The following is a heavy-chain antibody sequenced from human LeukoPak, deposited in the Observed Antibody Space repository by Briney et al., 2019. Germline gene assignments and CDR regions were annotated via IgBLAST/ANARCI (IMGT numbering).Heavy chain of an antibody. CDR1: GGSFSGYY. CDR3: ARGDDFWSGYGFGY. D-gene: IGHD3-3*01. V-gene: IGHV4-34*01. CDR2: INHSGST. Sequence: SETLSLTCAVYGGSFSGYYWSWIRQPPGKGLEWNGEINHSGSTNYNPSLKSRVTISVDTSKNQFSLKLSSVTAADTAVYYCARGDDFWSGYGFGYWGQGTLVTVSS. J-gene: IGHJ4*02.